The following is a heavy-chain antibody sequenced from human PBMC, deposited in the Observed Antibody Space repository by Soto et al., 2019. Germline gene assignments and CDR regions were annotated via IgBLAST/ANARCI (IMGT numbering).Heavy chain of an antibody. CDR2: ISGSVGST. D-gene: IGHD6-6*01. CDR1: GFTFSDHG. V-gene: IGHV3-23*01. J-gene: IGHJ4*02. CDR3: AKDRTIASRNFDD. Sequence: EVQLLESGGGLVQPGGSLRLSCAASGFTFSDHGMSWVRQAPGKGPEWVSAISGSVGSTYYADSVKGRFTISRDNSKNMLYLQMDSLRDEDTVVYYCAKDRTIASRNFDDWGQGALVTVSS.